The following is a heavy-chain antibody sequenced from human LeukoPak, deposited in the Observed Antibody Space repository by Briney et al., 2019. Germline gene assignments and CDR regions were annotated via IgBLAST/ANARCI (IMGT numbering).Heavy chain of an antibody. V-gene: IGHV4-59*01. Sequence: PSETLSLTCTVSSGSISSYYWSWIRQPPGKGLEWIGYIYYSGSTNYNPSLKSRVTISVDTSKNQFSLKLSSVTAADTAVYYCARDRGYYDILTGYYERAFDYWGQGTLVTVSS. D-gene: IGHD3-9*01. CDR1: SGSISSYY. CDR2: IYYSGST. J-gene: IGHJ4*02. CDR3: ARDRGYYDILTGYYERAFDY.